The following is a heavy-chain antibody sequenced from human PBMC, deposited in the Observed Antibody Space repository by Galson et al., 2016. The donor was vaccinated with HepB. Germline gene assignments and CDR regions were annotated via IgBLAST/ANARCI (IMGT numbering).Heavy chain of an antibody. CDR2: IKSNTDGETT. Sequence: SLRLSCAASGFTFSNAWMSWVRQAPGKGPEWVGLIKSNTDGETTDYAAPVKGRFTISRDDSKNTLSLQMNSLKTEDTAVYYCTTGHCRTSGCYGDYWGQGTLVTVSS. D-gene: IGHD2-2*01. CDR1: GFTFSNAW. J-gene: IGHJ4*02. CDR3: TTGHCRTSGCYGDY. V-gene: IGHV3-15*01.